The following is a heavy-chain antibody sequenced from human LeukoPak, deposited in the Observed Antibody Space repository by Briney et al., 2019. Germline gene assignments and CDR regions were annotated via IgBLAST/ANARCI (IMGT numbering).Heavy chain of an antibody. CDR3: ARGLVGYCSSTSCYKRVYFDY. J-gene: IGHJ4*02. CDR2: INHSGST. CDR1: GGSFSGYH. V-gene: IGHV4-34*01. Sequence: PSETLSLTCAVYGGSFSGYHWSWIRQPPGKGLEWIGEINHSGSTNYNPSLKSRVTISVDTSKNQFSLKLSSVTAADTAVYYCARGLVGYCSSTSCYKRVYFDYWGQGTLVTVSS. D-gene: IGHD2-2*02.